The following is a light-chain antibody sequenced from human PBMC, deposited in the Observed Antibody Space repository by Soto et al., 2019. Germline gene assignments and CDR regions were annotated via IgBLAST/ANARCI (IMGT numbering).Light chain of an antibody. CDR3: QHYNGYSPT. J-gene: IGKJ1*01. CDR2: NVS. V-gene: IGKV1-5*01. Sequence: DIQMTQSPSTLSASVGDTVTITCRASQSFSSWLAWYQQKVGKAPKLLIYNVSALQSGVPSRFSGTGSGTEFTLTINSLQPDDFATYYCQHYNGYSPTFGQGTKVEIK. CDR1: QSFSSW.